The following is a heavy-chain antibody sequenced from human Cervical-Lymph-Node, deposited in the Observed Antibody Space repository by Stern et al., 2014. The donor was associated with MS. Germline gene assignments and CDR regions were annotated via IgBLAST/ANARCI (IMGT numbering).Heavy chain of an antibody. Sequence: QVQLQESGPGLVKPSETLSLTCTVSGGSITNYYLSWIRQPPGKGLEWIGYIYYSGSTNSNPSLKSRVTISVDTSKNQFSLKLSSVTAADTAVYYCARDKGMFFLWGQGTLVTVSS. D-gene: IGHD2/OR15-2a*01. J-gene: IGHJ4*01. V-gene: IGHV4-59*01. CDR3: ARDKGMFFL. CDR1: GGSITNYY. CDR2: IYYSGST.